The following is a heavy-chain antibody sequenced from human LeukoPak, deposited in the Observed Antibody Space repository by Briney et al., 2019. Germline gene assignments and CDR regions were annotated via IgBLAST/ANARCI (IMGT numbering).Heavy chain of an antibody. CDR3: TRGHDSSGYYGFDI. J-gene: IGHJ3*02. CDR2: INSDGSYT. Sequence: GGSLRLSCVASGFTFRRYWMHWVRQAPGKGLVWVSGINSDGSYTTYADSVKGRFTISRDNAKNTLYLQMNSLRAEDTAVYFCTRGHDSSGYYGFDIWGQGTMVTVSS. CDR1: GFTFRRYW. D-gene: IGHD3-22*01. V-gene: IGHV3-74*01.